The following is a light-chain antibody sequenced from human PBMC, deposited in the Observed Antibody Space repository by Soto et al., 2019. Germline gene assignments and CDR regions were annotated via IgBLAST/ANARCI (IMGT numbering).Light chain of an antibody. CDR1: SSDIGGYNY. CDR3: SSYTSSSTLYV. V-gene: IGLV2-14*01. CDR2: EVS. Sequence: HSALTQPASVSGSPGQSITISCAGTSSDIGGYNYVSWHQQHPGKAPKVMIYEVSNRPSGVSNRFSGSKSGNTASLTISGLQAEDEADYYCSSYTSSSTLYVFGSGTKVTVL. J-gene: IGLJ1*01.